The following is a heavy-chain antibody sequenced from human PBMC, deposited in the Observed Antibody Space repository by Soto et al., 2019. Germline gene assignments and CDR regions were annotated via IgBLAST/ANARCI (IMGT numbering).Heavy chain of an antibody. J-gene: IGHJ6*03. CDR3: ARGGATARSYFYMDV. Sequence: EVRLVESGGGAVRPGGSLRLSCEASGFTFDDYGMTWVRQAPGKGLEWVSGGNWNGGTTGYADSVKGRFTISRDNAKNQLFLQMNSLRADDTAFYYCARGGATARSYFYMDVWANGTTVTV. D-gene: IGHD1-26*01. CDR2: GNWNGGTT. CDR1: GFTFDDYG. V-gene: IGHV3-20*04.